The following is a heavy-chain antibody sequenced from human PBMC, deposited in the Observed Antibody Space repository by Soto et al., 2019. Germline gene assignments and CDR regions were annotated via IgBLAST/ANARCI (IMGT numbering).Heavy chain of an antibody. CDR3: AKDTTGPRWLQSPCFDY. V-gene: IGHV3-23*01. J-gene: IGHJ4*02. D-gene: IGHD5-12*01. CDR2: ISGSGGST. Sequence: LRLSCAASGFTFSSYAMSWVRQAPGKGLEWVSAISGSGGSTYYADSVKGRFTISRDNSKNTPYLQMNNLRAEDTAVYYCAKDTTGPRWLQSPCFDYWGQGTLVTVSS. CDR1: GFTFSSYA.